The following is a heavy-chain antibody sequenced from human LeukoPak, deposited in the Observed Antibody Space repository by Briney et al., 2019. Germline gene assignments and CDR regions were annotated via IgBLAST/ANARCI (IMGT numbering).Heavy chain of an antibody. CDR2: ISSSSSTI. D-gene: IGHD3-10*01. J-gene: IGHJ4*02. V-gene: IGHV3-48*04. Sequence: GGSLRLSCAASGFTFSSYSMNWVRQAPGKGLEWVSYISSSSSTIYYADSVKGRFTISRDNAKNSLYLQMNSLRAEDTAVYYCARDLDTLVRGAGGYWGQGTLVTVSS. CDR3: ARDLDTLVRGAGGY. CDR1: GFTFSSYS.